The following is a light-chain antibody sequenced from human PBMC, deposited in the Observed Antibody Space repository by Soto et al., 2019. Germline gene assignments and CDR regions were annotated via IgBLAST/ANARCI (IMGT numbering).Light chain of an antibody. Sequence: DIQMTQSPSSLSSSVGDRVTITCRASQSITNYLNWYQQKPGKAPKLLSYSASSLQSGDPSRFSGSGSGTAFTLAISNLQPEDFASYYCQQTFNPPWTFGQGSRGEIK. J-gene: IGKJ1*01. CDR2: SAS. CDR3: QQTFNPPWT. CDR1: QSITNY. V-gene: IGKV1-39*01.